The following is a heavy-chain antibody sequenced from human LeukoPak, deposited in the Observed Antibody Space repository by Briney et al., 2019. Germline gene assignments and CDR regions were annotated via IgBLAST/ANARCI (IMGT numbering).Heavy chain of an antibody. J-gene: IGHJ4*02. CDR1: GFTFRNYT. CDR3: AKEVKDTGYYHFDN. V-gene: IGHV3-23*01. D-gene: IGHD3-3*01. Sequence: GGSLRLSCAASGFTFRNYTMTWVRQAPGKGLEWVSAISGSGGSTYYADSVKGRFTISRDNSKNTLYLQMNRLRDEDTALFYCAKEVKDTGYYHFDNWGQGTLVTVSS. CDR2: ISGSGGST.